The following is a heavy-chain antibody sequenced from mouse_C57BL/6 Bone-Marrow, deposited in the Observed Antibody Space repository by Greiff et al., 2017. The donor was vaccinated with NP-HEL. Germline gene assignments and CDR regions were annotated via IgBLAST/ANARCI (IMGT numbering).Heavy chain of an antibody. D-gene: IGHD2-2*01. J-gene: IGHJ3*01. V-gene: IGHV3-6*01. CDR3: ARGGLMVTRGSAWFAY. CDR1: GYSITSGYY. Sequence: VQLQQSGPGLVKPSQSLSLTCSVTGYSITSGYYWNWIRQFPGNKLEWMGYISYDGSNNYNPSLKNRISITRDTSKNQFFLKLNSVTTEDTATYYCARGGLMVTRGSAWFAYWGQGTLVTVSA. CDR2: ISYDGSN.